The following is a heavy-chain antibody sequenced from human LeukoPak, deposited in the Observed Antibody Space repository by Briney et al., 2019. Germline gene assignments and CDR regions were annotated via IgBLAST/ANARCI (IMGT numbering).Heavy chain of an antibody. V-gene: IGHV3-48*01. CDR1: GLTFSSYS. J-gene: IGHJ4*02. CDR2: ISSSSSTI. Sequence: PGGSLRLSCAASGLTFSSYSMNWVRQAPGKGLEWVSYISSSSSTIYYADSVKGRFTISRDNAKNSLYLQMNSLRAEDTAVYYCARDLQRSYGRVAFDYWGQGTLVTVSS. D-gene: IGHD5-18*01. CDR3: ARDLQRSYGRVAFDY.